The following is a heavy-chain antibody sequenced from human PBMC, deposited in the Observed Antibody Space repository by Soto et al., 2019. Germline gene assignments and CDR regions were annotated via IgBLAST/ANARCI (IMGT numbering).Heavy chain of an antibody. V-gene: IGHV3-23*01. J-gene: IGHJ3*02. CDR1: GFTFSSYA. D-gene: IGHD3-3*01. Sequence: GGSLRLSCAASGFTFSSYAMSWVRQAPGQGLEWVSAISGSGSNPYYADSVKGRFTISRDNSKNSLYLQMNSLRAEDTAVYYCARDRPKYYDFWSGYYSAAFDIWGQGTMVTVSS. CDR2: ISGSGSNP. CDR3: ARDRPKYYDFWSGYYSAAFDI.